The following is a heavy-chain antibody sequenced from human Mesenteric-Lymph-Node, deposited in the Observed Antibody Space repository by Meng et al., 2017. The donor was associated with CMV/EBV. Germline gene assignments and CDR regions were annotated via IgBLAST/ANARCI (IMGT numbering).Heavy chain of an antibody. CDR3: AHSSYDFWSGYYSAYFDP. V-gene: IGHV2-5*01. CDR2: IYWNDDK. J-gene: IGHJ5*02. CDR1: GFSLSTSGVG. D-gene: IGHD3-3*01. Sequence: SGPTLVKPTQTLTLTYTFSGFSLSTSGVGVGWIRQPPGKALEWLALIYWNDDKRYSPSLKSRLTITKDTSKNQVVLTLTNMDPVDTATYYCAHSSYDFWSGYYSAYFDPWGQGTLVTVSS.